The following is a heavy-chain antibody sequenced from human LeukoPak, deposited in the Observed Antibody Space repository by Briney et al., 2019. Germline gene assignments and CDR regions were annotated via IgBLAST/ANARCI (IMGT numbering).Heavy chain of an antibody. CDR3: AREPYHGNYSPYYFDY. J-gene: IGHJ4*02. CDR1: GGSISSYY. D-gene: IGHD2-15*01. Sequence: SETLSLTCTVSGGSISSYYWSWIRQPPGKGLEWIGYIYYTGSTNYNPSLKSRVTISVDTSKNQFSLKLSSVTAADTAVYYCAREPYHGNYSPYYFDYWGQGTLVTVSS. V-gene: IGHV4-59*01. CDR2: IYYTGST.